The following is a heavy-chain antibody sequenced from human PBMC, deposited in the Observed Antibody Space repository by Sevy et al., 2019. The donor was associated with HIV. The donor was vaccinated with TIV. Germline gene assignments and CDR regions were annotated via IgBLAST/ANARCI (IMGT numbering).Heavy chain of an antibody. D-gene: IGHD1-7*01. J-gene: IGHJ4*02. CDR1: GGSISSGGYP. CDR2: IYHSGST. CDR3: ARGSLRGTGTTPRYDY. Sequence: SETLSLTCAVSGGSISSGGYPWSWIRQPPGKGLEWIGYIYHSGSTYYNPSLKSRVTISVDRSKNQFSLKLSSVTAADTAVYYCARGSLRGTGTTPRYDYWGQGTLVTVSS. V-gene: IGHV4-30-2*01.